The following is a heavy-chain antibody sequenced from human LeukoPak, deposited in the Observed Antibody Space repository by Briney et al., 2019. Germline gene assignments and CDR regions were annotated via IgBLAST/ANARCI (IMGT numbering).Heavy chain of an antibody. CDR2: TSYDGTKE. J-gene: IGHJ4*02. V-gene: IGHV3-30*04. CDR1: GFILRSHA. Sequence: PGGSLRLSCSASGFILRSHAMHWVRQAPGKGLEWVAVTSYDGTKEYYADSVKGRFTISRDNSRDTVFLQMNSLTDDDTAVYFCAKARVTHAWEIVYYDYWGQGAQVTVS. CDR3: AKARVTHAWEIVYYDY. D-gene: IGHD1-26*01.